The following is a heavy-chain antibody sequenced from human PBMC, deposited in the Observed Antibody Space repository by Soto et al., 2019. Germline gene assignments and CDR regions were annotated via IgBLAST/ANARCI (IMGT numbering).Heavy chain of an antibody. CDR1: GYSFTDYA. V-gene: IGHV1-3*01. Sequence: QVQLVQSGAEVKNPGASVRISCKTSGYSFTDYAILWMRQAPGQALEWLGWIAAGNGNTGFSQKFQGRVIVTRDTSATTAYMELTSLISEDTAVYYCAKGSRMWTPDYWGQGTLVTVSS. J-gene: IGHJ4*02. CDR2: IAAGNGNT. D-gene: IGHD2-21*01. CDR3: AKGSRMWTPDY.